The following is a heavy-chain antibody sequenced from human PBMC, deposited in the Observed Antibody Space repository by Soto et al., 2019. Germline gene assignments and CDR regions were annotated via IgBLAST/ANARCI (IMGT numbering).Heavy chain of an antibody. J-gene: IGHJ4*02. Sequence: GGCMRLSWAASGLTSSSIWMDWVRQAPGKGLEWVANISPDGSEKHYVDSVKGRFTISRDNAKNSLYLQMSSLTAEDSALYYCSRSLDSWGQGTRVTVS. V-gene: IGHV3-7*01. CDR2: ISPDGSEK. CDR3: SRSLDS. CDR1: GLTSSSIW.